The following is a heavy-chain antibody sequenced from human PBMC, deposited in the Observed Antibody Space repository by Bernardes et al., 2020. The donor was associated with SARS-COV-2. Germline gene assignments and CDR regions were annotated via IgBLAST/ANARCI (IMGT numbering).Heavy chain of an antibody. Sequence: SETLSLTCIVSGGSISTNYWSWVRQSPGRGLEWIGYIYYRGSTNYNPSLKSRVTISVDTSKSQFSLRLSSVTAADTAVYYCARAVTITIFGVVIIQNFDYWGQGTLVTVSS. V-gene: IGHV4-59*12. CDR2: IYYRGST. J-gene: IGHJ4*02. CDR1: GGSISTNY. CDR3: ARAVTITIFGVVIIQNFDY. D-gene: IGHD3-3*01.